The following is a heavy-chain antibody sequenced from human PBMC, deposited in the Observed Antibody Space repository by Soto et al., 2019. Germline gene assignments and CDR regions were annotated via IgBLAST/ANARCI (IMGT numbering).Heavy chain of an antibody. J-gene: IGHJ4*02. Sequence: GESLKISCKGSGYSFTSYWISWVRQMPGKGLEWMGRIDPSDSYTNYSPSFQGHVTISADKPISTAYLQWSSLKASDTAMYYCARHQRYCSGGSCYNFDYWGQGTLVTVSS. CDR2: IDPSDSYT. V-gene: IGHV5-10-1*01. D-gene: IGHD2-15*01. CDR1: GYSFTSYW. CDR3: ARHQRYCSGGSCYNFDY.